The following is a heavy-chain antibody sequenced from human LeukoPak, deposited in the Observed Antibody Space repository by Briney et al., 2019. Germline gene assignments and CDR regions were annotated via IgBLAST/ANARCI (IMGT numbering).Heavy chain of an antibody. D-gene: IGHD1-26*01. CDR3: ARGPGVGATYYYYGMDV. CDR2: IDPSDSYT. V-gene: IGHV5-10-1*01. CDR1: GYGFTSYW. J-gene: IGHJ6*02. Sequence: LGESLRISCKGSGYGFTSYWISWVRQMPGKGLEWMGRIDPSDSYTNYSPSFQGHVTISADKSISTAYLQWSSLKASDTAMYYCARGPGVGATYYYYGMDVWGQGTTVTVSS.